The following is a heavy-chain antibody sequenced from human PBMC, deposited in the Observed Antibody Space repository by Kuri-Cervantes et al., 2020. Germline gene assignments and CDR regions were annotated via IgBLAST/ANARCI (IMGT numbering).Heavy chain of an antibody. Sequence: GESLKIPCAASGLSFSSYAMSCVRQAPGKGLEWVSAISCSGGSTYYADSVKGRFTISRDKSKNTLYLQMNSLKAEDTAVYYCARPRSHASSWYSFDYWGQGTLVTVSS. CDR1: GLSFSSYA. D-gene: IGHD6-13*01. J-gene: IGHJ4*02. CDR3: ARPRSHASSWYSFDY. V-gene: IGHV3-23*01. CDR2: ISCSGGST.